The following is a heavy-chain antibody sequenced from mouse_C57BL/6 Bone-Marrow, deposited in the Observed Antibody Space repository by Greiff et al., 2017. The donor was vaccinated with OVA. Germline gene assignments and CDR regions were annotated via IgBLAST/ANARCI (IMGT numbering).Heavy chain of an antibody. V-gene: IGHV1-82*01. CDR2: IYPGDGDT. Sequence: VQRVESGPELVKPGASVKISCKASGYAFSSSWMNWVKQRPGKGLEWIGRIYPGDGDTNYNGKFKGKATLTADKSSSTAYMQLSSLTSEDSAVYFCARGRLARDYWGQGTSVTVSS. J-gene: IGHJ4*01. CDR1: GYAFSSSW. CDR3: ARGRLARDY.